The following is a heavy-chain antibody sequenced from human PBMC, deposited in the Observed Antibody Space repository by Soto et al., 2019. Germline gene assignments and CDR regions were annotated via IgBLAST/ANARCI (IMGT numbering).Heavy chain of an antibody. V-gene: IGHV1-69*13. CDR1: GGTFSSYA. J-gene: IGHJ4*02. CDR2: IIPIFGTA. CDR3: ASQLGIAVTGIYFDY. D-gene: IGHD6-19*01. Sequence: SVKVSSKASGGTFSSYAISWVRQAPGQGLAWMGGIIPIFGTANYAQKFQGRVTITADESTSTAYMELSSLRSEDTAVYYCASQLGIAVTGIYFDYWGQGTLVTVAS.